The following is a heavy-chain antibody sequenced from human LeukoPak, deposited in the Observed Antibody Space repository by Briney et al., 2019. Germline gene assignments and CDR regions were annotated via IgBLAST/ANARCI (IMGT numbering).Heavy chain of an antibody. CDR1: GFTFSSYA. Sequence: GGSLRLSRAASGFTFSSYAMSWVRQAPGKGLEWVSAFYSGGTTYYADSVKGRFTISTDNSKNTLYLQMNSLRAEDTAMYYCTRQRSEVTTFDYWGQGTLVTVSS. J-gene: IGHJ4*02. CDR3: TRQRSEVTTFDY. V-gene: IGHV3-66*04. D-gene: IGHD4-17*01. CDR2: FYSGGTT.